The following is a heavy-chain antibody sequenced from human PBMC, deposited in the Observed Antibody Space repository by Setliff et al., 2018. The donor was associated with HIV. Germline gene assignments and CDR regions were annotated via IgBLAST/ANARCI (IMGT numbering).Heavy chain of an antibody. CDR3: ARYRRPPYYLDY. D-gene: IGHD3-16*02. Sequence: PSETLSLTCTVSGDSISSYYWSWIRQPPGKELEWIGYIYSTGDSYYNPSLKSRVTMAVDTSKNQFSLKLTSVTAADTAVYYCARYRRPPYYLDYWGQGTLVTVSS. J-gene: IGHJ4*02. V-gene: IGHV4-4*09. CDR1: GDSISSYY. CDR2: IYSTGDS.